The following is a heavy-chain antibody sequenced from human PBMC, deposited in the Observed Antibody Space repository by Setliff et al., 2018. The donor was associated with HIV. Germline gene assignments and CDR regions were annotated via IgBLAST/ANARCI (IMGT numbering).Heavy chain of an antibody. V-gene: IGHV4-61*02. CDR3: TRALWGDDYYSNNMDV. CDR2: IYTSGST. CDR1: GGSISSGNYY. J-gene: IGHJ6*03. D-gene: IGHD2-21*02. Sequence: SETLSLTCTVSGGSISSGNYYWNWIRQPAGKGLEWIGRIYTSGSTNYNPSLKSRVTISVDTPKNQFSLKLSSVTAADTAVYYCTRALWGDDYYSNNMDVWCTGTAVTVSS.